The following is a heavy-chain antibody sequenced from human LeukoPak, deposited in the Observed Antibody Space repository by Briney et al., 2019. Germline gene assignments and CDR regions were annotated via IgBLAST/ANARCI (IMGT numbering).Heavy chain of an antibody. CDR1: GGSISSSSYY. J-gene: IGHJ2*01. CDR2: IYYSGST. CDR3: ARHPYGDYESWHFDP. D-gene: IGHD4-17*01. V-gene: IGHV4-39*01. Sequence: SETLSLTCTVSGGSISSSSYYWGWIRQPPGKGLEWIGSIYYSGSTYYNPSLKSRVTISVGTSKNQFSLKLSSVTAADTAVYYCARHPYGDYESWHFDPWGRGTLVTVSS.